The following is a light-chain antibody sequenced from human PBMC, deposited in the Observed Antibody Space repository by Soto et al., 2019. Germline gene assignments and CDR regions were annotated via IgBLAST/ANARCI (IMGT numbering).Light chain of an antibody. Sequence: EIVMTQSQATLSVSPGSRATHSWRASQTVSSNLACYQQRPGQAPRLLIYGASTRATSIPARFSGSGSGTDFTLTISSLEPEDFAVYYCQQHRNWPLTFGGGTKVDIK. J-gene: IGKJ4*01. V-gene: IGKV3-15*01. CDR1: QTVSSN. CDR2: GAS. CDR3: QQHRNWPLT.